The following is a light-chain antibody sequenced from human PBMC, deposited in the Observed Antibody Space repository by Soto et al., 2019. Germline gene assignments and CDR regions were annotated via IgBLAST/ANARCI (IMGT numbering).Light chain of an antibody. CDR3: QKRSNCLTRT. CDR2: DAY. CDR1: QSVSSY. Sequence: EIVLQQSPATLSLSPGERATISCMASQSVSSYLAWYQQKPGQAPRLLIYDAYNRATCIPARFIGSGSGTDFPLTLSSIELEDFAVYYCQKRSNCLTRTFGGGTKVEIK. J-gene: IGKJ4*01. V-gene: IGKV3-11*01.